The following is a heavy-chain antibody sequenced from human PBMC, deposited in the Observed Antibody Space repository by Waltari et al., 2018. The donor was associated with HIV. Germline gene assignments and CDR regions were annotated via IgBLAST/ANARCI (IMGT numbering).Heavy chain of an antibody. J-gene: IGHJ3*02. CDR1: GFTFSSYE. D-gene: IGHD3-10*01. V-gene: IGHV3-48*03. Sequence: EVQVVESGGVLVQPGGSLRLSCAASGFTFSSYEMNWVRQAPGKGGGWGSNISSSGSTIYFADSVKGRFTMSRDNAKNSLYLRMNSLRAEDTAVYYCARAFMIRGTGAFDIWGQGTMVTVSS. CDR3: ARAFMIRGTGAFDI. CDR2: ISSSGSTI.